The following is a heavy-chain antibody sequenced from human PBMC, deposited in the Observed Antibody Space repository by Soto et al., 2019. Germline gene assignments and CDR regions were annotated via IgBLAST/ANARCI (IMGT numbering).Heavy chain of an antibody. V-gene: IGHV3-30-3*01. D-gene: IGHD4-17*01. J-gene: IGHJ6*02. CDR2: ISYDGSNK. Sequence: PGGSLRLSCAASGFTFSSYAMHWVRQAPGKGLEWVAVISYDGSNKYYADSVKGRFTISRDNSKNTLYLQMNSLRAEDTAVYYCASPDYSGYYGMDVWGQGTTVTVSS. CDR1: GFTFSSYA. CDR3: ASPDYSGYYGMDV.